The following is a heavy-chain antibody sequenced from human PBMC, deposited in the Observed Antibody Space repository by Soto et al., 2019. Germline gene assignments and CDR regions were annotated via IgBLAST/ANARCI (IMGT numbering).Heavy chain of an antibody. D-gene: IGHD2-2*01. CDR2: ISLYSDGT. Sequence: ASVKVSCKASGGDFINYGISWVRQAPGQPLEWLGWISLYSDGTNYAQKFQGRVSMTTDTSTTTAYMELRSLRSDDTAVYYCARVVPGAEAWFGPWGQGTLVTVSS. CDR1: GGDFINYG. J-gene: IGHJ5*02. CDR3: ARVVPGAEAWFGP. V-gene: IGHV1-18*01.